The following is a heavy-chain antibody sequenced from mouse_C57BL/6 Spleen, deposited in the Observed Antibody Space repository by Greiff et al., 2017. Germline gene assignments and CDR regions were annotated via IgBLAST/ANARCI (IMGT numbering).Heavy chain of an antibody. J-gene: IGHJ2*01. CDR2: INPSTGGT. CDR3: AREGWDD. D-gene: IGHD2-3*01. V-gene: IGHV1-42*01. Sequence: EVQLQQSGPELVKPGASVKISCKASGYSFTGYYMNWVKQSPEKSLEWIGEINPSTGGTTYNQKFKAKATLTVDKSSSTAYMQLKSLTSEDSAVYYCAREGWDDWGQGTTLTVAS. CDR1: GYSFTGYY.